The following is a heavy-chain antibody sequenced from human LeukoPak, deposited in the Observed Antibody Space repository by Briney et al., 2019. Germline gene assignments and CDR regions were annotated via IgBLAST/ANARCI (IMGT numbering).Heavy chain of an antibody. D-gene: IGHD1-26*01. J-gene: IGHJ4*02. Sequence: PSETLSLTCAVYGGSFSGYYWSWIRQPPGKGLEWIGEINHSGSTNYNPSLKSRVTISVDTSKNQFSLKLSSVTAADTAVYYCARGRELRYFDYWGQGTLVTVSS. CDR2: INHSGST. V-gene: IGHV4-34*01. CDR3: ARGRELRYFDY. CDR1: GGSFSGYY.